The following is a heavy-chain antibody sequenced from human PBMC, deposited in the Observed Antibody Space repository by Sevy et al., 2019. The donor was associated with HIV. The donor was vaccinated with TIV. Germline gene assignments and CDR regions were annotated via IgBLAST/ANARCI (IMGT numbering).Heavy chain of an antibody. CDR2: IHYSGNT. D-gene: IGHD5-12*01. V-gene: IGHV4-59*01. CDR3: ARAPPVRSGDDSLNWFDP. Sequence: SETLSLTCTVSGGPISSYHWSWIRQPPGKGLEYIGYIHYSGNTNYNPSLKSRVTISVVTSKNQFSLKLSSVTAADTAIYYCARAPPVRSGDDSLNWFDPWGQGTLVTVSS. J-gene: IGHJ5*02. CDR1: GGPISSYH.